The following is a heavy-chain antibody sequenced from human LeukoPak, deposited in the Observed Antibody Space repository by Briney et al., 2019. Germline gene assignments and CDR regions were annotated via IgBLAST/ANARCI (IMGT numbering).Heavy chain of an antibody. Sequence: ASVKVSCKASGYTFTSYYMHWVRQAPGRGLEWMGIINPSGGSTSYAQKFQGRVTMTRDTSTSTVYMELSSLRSEDTAVYYCARARDVDTAMVTGFDYWGQGTLVTVSS. CDR1: GYTFTSYY. J-gene: IGHJ4*02. D-gene: IGHD5-18*01. V-gene: IGHV1-46*01. CDR3: ARARDVDTAMVTGFDY. CDR2: INPSGGST.